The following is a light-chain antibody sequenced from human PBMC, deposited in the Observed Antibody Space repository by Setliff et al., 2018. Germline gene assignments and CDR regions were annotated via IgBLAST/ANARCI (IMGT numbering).Light chain of an antibody. J-gene: IGLJ2*01. CDR3: ATWDTSLSAGL. CDR1: TSNIGNNY. Sequence: QSVLSQPPSVSAAPGQTVTISCSGTTSNIGNNYVSWYQQIPGTAPKLLIYDNDRRPSEIPDRFSGSNSGTSATLGITGLQTGDEAGYYCATWDTSLSAGLFGGGTKVTVL. V-gene: IGLV1-51*01. CDR2: DND.